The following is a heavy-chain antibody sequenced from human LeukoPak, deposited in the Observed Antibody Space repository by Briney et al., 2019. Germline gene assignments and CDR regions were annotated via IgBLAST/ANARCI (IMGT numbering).Heavy chain of an antibody. CDR3: ARSAAAGTGNWFDP. Sequence: GGSLTLSCAASGFTFSDYWMHWVRQAPGKGLVWVSRISSDGSRVTYADSVKGRFTISRDNAKNSLYLQMNSLRAEDTAVYYCARSAAAGTGNWFDPWGQGTLVTVSS. J-gene: IGHJ5*02. V-gene: IGHV3-74*01. CDR2: ISSDGSRV. CDR1: GFTFSDYW. D-gene: IGHD6-13*01.